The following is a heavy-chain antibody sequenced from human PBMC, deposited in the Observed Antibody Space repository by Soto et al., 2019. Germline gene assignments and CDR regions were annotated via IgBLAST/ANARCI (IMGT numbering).Heavy chain of an antibody. D-gene: IGHD6-13*01. CDR2: ISYTGGT. J-gene: IGHJ4*02. CDR1: GGSISSSDYW. CDR3: ARQIGRGSWSLDH. Sequence: QLQLQESGPGLVKPAETLSLTCTVSGGSISSSDYWWGWIRQPPGKGLEWIVRISYTGGTYYNPSLKSRAIISVDTSKNQLSLRLSSVPAADTAVYYCARQIGRGSWSLDHWGQGTLVTVSS. V-gene: IGHV4-39*01.